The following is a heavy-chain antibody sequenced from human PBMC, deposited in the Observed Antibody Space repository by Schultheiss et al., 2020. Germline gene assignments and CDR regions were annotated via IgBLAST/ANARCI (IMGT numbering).Heavy chain of an antibody. Sequence: SETLSLTCTVSGGSISSYYWSWIRQPPGKGLEWIGYIYYSGSTYYNPSLKSRVTISVDTSKNQFSLKLSSVTAADTAVYYCARKSIAATDYWGQGTLVTVSS. D-gene: IGHD6-6*01. CDR1: GGSISSYY. CDR2: IYYSGST. V-gene: IGHV4-59*06. J-gene: IGHJ4*02. CDR3: ARKSIAATDY.